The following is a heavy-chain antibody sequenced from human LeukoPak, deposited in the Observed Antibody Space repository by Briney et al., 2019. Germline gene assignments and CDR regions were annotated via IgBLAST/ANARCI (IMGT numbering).Heavy chain of an antibody. D-gene: IGHD6-6*01. Sequence: PGGSLRLSCAASGFTFSSYGMHWVRQAPGKGLEWVANIKQDGSEKYCVDSVKGRFTISRDNAKNSLYLQMNSLRAEDTAVYYCARDTISSSWDYWGQGTLVTVSS. CDR1: GFTFSSYG. CDR3: ARDTISSSWDY. V-gene: IGHV3-7*01. J-gene: IGHJ4*02. CDR2: IKQDGSEK.